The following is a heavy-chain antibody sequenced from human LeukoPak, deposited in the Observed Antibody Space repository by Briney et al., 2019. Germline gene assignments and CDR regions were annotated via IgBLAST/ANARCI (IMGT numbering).Heavy chain of an antibody. J-gene: IGHJ6*03. D-gene: IGHD6-6*01. CDR3: ARARRGRSSAYYYYYMDV. CDR2: MNRNSGNT. V-gene: IGHV1-8*03. Sequence: ASVKVSCEASGYTFTSYDINWVRQATGQGLEWMGWMNRNSGNTGYAQKFQGRVTITRNTSISTAYMELSSLRSEDTAVYYCARARRGRSSAYYYYYMDVWGKGTTVTVSS. CDR1: GYTFTSYD.